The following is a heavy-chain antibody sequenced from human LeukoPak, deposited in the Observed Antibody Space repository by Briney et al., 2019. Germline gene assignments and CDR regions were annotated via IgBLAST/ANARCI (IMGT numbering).Heavy chain of an antibody. CDR1: GGSLSSGDYY. J-gene: IGHJ4*02. CDR2: IYYSGST. Sequence: SQTLSLTCTVSGGSLSSGDYYWSWIRQPPGKGLEWIGYIYYSGSTYYNPSLKSRVTISVDTSKNQFSLKLSSVTAADTAVYYCARTSMIAVHFDYWGQGTLVTVSS. D-gene: IGHD3-22*01. V-gene: IGHV4-30-4*01. CDR3: ARTSMIAVHFDY.